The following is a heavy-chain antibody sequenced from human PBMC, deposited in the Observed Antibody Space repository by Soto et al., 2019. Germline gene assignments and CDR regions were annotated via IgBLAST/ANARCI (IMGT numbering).Heavy chain of an antibody. D-gene: IGHD1-26*01. J-gene: IGHJ4*02. CDR3: AKVNGENVGATNY. CDR2: ISGSGVTT. CDR1: GFTFSSYA. V-gene: IGHV3-23*01. Sequence: GGSLRLSCAASGFTFSSYAMSWVRQAPGKGLEWVSAISGSGVTTYYADSVKGRITNSRDNSKNTLYLQMNSLRAEDTAVYYCAKVNGENVGATNYWGQGTLVTVSS.